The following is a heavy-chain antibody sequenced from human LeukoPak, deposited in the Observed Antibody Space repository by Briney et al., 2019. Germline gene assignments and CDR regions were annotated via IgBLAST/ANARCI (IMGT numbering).Heavy chain of an antibody. V-gene: IGHV4-34*01. CDR3: ARMGATMVRGGMDV. CDR1: GGSFSGYY. J-gene: IGHJ6*02. Sequence: SETLSLTCAVYGGSFSGYYWGWSRQPPAKGLEWVGQINHSASTNYNPPLKSRVTISVDTSKAHFSLKLSSVTATDTAVYYCARMGATMVRGGMDVWGQGTTVTVS. D-gene: IGHD3-10*01. CDR2: INHSAST.